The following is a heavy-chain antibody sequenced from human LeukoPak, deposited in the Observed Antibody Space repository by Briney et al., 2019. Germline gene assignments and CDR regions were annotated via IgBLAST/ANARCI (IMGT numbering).Heavy chain of an antibody. V-gene: IGHV3-48*01. Sequence: HAGGSLRLSCAASGFTFSSYSMNWVRQAPGKGLEWVSYISSSSTIYYADSVKGRFTISRDNAKNSLYLQMNSLRAEDTAVYYCARDRWSYSGSYRNWFDPWGQGTLVTVSS. CDR3: ARDRWSYSGSYRNWFDP. D-gene: IGHD1-26*01. CDR1: GFTFSSYS. CDR2: ISSSSTI. J-gene: IGHJ5*02.